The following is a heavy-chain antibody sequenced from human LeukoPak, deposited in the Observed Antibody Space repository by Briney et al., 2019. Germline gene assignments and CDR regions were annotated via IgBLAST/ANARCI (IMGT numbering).Heavy chain of an antibody. V-gene: IGHV3-30*02. CDR3: AELGITMIGGV. D-gene: IGHD3-10*02. Sequence: PGGSLRLSCAASGFIFSSYGMHWVRQAPDKGLEWVAFIRYDGSRKYYADSVKGRFTISRDNSKNTLYLQMNSLRAEDTAVYYCAELGITMIGGVWGKGTTVTISS. CDR2: IRYDGSRK. J-gene: IGHJ6*04. CDR1: GFIFSSYG.